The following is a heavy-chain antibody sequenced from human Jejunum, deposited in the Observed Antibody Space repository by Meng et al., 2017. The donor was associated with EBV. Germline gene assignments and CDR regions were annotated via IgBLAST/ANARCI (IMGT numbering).Heavy chain of an antibody. CDR1: GESFTHYS. D-gene: IGHD5-12*01. V-gene: IGHV4-34*01. Sequence: VEAQPCGAGLLRPSETLSPTRTVYGESFTHYSWGWIRQPPGKGPQWIGEIDQYGRANNNPFLKSRLTMSVDTSKNQFSLKLNSVTAADTAVYYCARLRVDPFDNLFDPWGQGILVTASS. CDR3: ARLRVDPFDNLFDP. J-gene: IGHJ5*02. CDR2: IDQYGRA.